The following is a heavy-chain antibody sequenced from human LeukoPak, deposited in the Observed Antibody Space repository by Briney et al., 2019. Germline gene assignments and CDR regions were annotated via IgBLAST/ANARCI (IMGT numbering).Heavy chain of an antibody. Sequence: VRSLRLSCAASGFTFSSYGMHWVRQAPGKGLEWVAVIWYDGSNKYYADSVKGRFTISRDNSKNTLYLQMNRLRAEDTAVYYCARDTYRSWYYFDYWGQGTLVTVSS. CDR3: ARDTYRSWYYFDY. CDR1: GFTFSSYG. CDR2: IWYDGSNK. D-gene: IGHD6-13*01. V-gene: IGHV3-33*01. J-gene: IGHJ4*02.